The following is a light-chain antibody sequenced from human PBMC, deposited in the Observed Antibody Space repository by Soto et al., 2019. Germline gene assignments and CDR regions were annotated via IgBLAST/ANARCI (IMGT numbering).Light chain of an antibody. V-gene: IGKV1-5*01. J-gene: IGKJ1*01. CDR2: DAS. CDR1: QSISSW. CDR3: QQYNSYPWT. Sequence: DIHMTQSPSTLSASVGDSVTITCRASQSISSWLAWYQQKPGKAPKLLIYDASSLESGVPSRFSGSGSGTEFTLTITRLQPDDFATYYCQQYNSYPWTFGQGTKVDIK.